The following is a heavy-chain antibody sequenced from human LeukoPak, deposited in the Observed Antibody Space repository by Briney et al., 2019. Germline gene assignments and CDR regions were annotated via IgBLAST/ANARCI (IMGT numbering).Heavy chain of an antibody. CDR2: ISGSGGST. D-gene: IGHD1-14*01. V-gene: IGHV3-23*01. J-gene: IGHJ4*02. CDR3: ASVIGAAEGFDY. CDR1: GFTFSSYA. Sequence: GGSLRLSCAASGFTFSSYAMSWVRQAPGKGLEWVSAISGSGGSTYYADSVKGRSTISRDNSKNTLYLQMNSLRAEDTAVYYCASVIGAAEGFDYWGQGTLVTVSS.